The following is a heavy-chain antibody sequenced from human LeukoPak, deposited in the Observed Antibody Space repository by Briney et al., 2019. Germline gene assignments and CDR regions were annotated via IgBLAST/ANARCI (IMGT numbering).Heavy chain of an antibody. CDR3: ARLVEMDTIWDWSDP. V-gene: IGHV1-69*05. CDR2: IIPIFGTA. D-gene: IGHD5-24*01. CDR1: GGTFSSYA. J-gene: IGHJ5*02. Sequence: SVKVSCKASGGTFSSYAISWVRQAPGQGLEWMGGIIPIFGTANYAQKFQGRVTITTDESTSTAYMELSSLRSEDTAVYYCARLVEMDTIWDWSDPCGQGTLVTVSS.